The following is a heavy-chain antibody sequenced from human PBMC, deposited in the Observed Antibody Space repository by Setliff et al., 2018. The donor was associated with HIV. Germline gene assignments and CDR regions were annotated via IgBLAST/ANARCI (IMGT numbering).Heavy chain of an antibody. J-gene: IGHJ3*02. CDR3: STDIPYTGGGTFHI. V-gene: IGHV3-15*01. CDR2: IKQDESETT. D-gene: IGHD3-16*01. CDR1: GFIFSKSC. Sequence: GGSLRLSCAASGFIFSKSCMSWVRQAPGKGLEWVATIKQDESETTDYAAPVKGRFTISRDDSKNTLYLQMSNLKTDDTAVYYCSTDIPYTGGGTFHIWGQGTMVTVSS.